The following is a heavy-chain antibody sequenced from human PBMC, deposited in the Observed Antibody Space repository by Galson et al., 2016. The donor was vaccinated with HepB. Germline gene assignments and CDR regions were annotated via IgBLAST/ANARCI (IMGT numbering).Heavy chain of an antibody. CDR1: GFDFSSYG. CDR3: ARDMEPLSYWLDP. V-gene: IGHV3-33*01. CDR2: IWYDGTNK. D-gene: IGHD1-26*01. J-gene: IGHJ5*02. Sequence: SLRLSCAASGFDFSSYGMHWVRQAPGRGLEWVGVIWYDGTNKCYADAVKGRFPISRDSSTGTLYLQMDSLRAGDTAVYFCARDMEPLSYWLDPWGRGTLVTVSS.